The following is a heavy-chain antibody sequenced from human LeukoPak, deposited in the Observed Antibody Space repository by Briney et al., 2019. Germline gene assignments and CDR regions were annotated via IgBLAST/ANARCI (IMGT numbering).Heavy chain of an antibody. J-gene: IGHJ5*02. V-gene: IGHV4-34*01. CDR1: GGSFSGYY. CDR3: ARATYSSSRTGVWFDP. CDR2: INHSGST. Sequence: SETLSLTCAVYGGSFSGYYWSWIRQPPGKGLEWIGEINHSGSTNYNPPLKSRVTISVDTSKNQFSLKLSSVTAADTAVYYCARATYSSSRTGVWFDPWGQGTLVTVSS. D-gene: IGHD6-13*01.